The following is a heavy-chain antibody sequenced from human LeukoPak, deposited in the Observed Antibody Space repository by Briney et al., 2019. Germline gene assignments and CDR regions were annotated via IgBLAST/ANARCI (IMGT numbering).Heavy chain of an antibody. D-gene: IGHD2-2*01. Sequence: ASVKVSCKASGYTFTSYCISWVRQAPGQGREGMGWISAYNGNTNYAQKLQGRVTMTTHTSTSTAYMKLRSLRSDDTAAYYCARDSGYQLRPIRTNFDYWGQGTLVTVSS. CDR3: ARDSGYQLRPIRTNFDY. J-gene: IGHJ4*02. CDR2: ISAYNGNT. CDR1: GYTFTSYC. V-gene: IGHV1-18*01.